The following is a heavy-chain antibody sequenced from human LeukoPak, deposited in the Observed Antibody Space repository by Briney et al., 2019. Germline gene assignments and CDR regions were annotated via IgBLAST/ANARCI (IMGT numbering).Heavy chain of an antibody. CDR1: GLTVSSNY. CDR2: IHTNGNT. D-gene: IGHD6-6*01. CDR3: AGGAARYYYYGMDV. Sequence: PGGSLRLSCAASGLTVSSNYMTWVRQAPGKGLEWVSIIHTNGNTYYADSVEGRFTISRDNSKNTLYLQMNSLRAEDTAVYYCAGGAARYYYYGMDVWGQGTTVTVSS. V-gene: IGHV3-53*01. J-gene: IGHJ6*02.